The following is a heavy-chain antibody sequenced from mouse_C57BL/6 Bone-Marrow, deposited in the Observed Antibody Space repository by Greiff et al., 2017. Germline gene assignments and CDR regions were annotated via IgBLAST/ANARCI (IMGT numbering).Heavy chain of an antibody. Sequence: VKLQESGAELVKPGASVKLSCKASGYTFTSYYMYWVKQRPGQGLEWIGEINPSNGGTNFNEKFKSKATLTVDKSSSTAYMQLSSLTSEDSAVYYCTRSGDYGDYYYAMDYWGQGTSVTVSS. J-gene: IGHJ4*01. CDR2: INPSNGGT. V-gene: IGHV1S81*02. CDR1: GYTFTSYY. D-gene: IGHD2-4*01. CDR3: TRSGDYGDYYYAMDY.